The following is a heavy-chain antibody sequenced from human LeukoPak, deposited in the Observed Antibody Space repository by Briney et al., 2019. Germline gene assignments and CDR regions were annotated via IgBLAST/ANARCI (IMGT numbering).Heavy chain of an antibody. CDR1: GYTFTSYG. D-gene: IGHD2-15*01. CDR3: ARDKYCSGGSCYPDY. V-gene: IGHV1-18*01. J-gene: IGHJ4*02. CDR2: ISAYNGNT. Sequence: ASVKVSCKASGYTFTSYGISWVRQAPGRGLEWMGWISAYNGNTNYAQKLQGRVTMTRDTSTSTVYMELSSLRSEDTAVYYCARDKYCSGGSCYPDYWGQGTLVTVSS.